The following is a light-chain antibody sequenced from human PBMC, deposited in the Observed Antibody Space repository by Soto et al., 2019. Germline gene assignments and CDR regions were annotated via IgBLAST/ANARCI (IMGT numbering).Light chain of an antibody. Sequence: EVVMTQSPATLSLSPGERATLSCRASQSVSRHLAWYQQKPGQAPRLLIYDASNRATGIPARFSGSGSGTDFTLTISSLEPEDFAVYYCQQRNNWPPVTFGGGTKVDIK. CDR3: QQRNNWPPVT. CDR2: DAS. CDR1: QSVSRH. V-gene: IGKV3-11*01. J-gene: IGKJ4*01.